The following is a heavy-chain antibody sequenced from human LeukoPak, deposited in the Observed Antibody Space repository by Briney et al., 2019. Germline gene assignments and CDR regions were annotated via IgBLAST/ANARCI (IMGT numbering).Heavy chain of an antibody. CDR3: ASDTYGYVTPGYFDY. V-gene: IGHV4-39*01. CDR1: GGSITSTSYY. CDR2: IYYSGST. D-gene: IGHD5-18*01. Sequence: SETLSLTCAVSGGSITSTSYYWGWIRQPPGKGLEWIGSIYYSGSTYYNPSLKSRATISVDTSKNQFSLKLSSVTAADMAVYYCASDTYGYVTPGYFDYWGQGILVTVSS. J-gene: IGHJ4*02.